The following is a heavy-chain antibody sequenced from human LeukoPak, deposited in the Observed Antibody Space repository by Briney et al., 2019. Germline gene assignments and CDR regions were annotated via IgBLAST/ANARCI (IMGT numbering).Heavy chain of an antibody. CDR3: ASRKLGNDY. CDR2: LNYSGST. D-gene: IGHD7-27*01. V-gene: IGHV4-34*01. Sequence: SETLSLTCAVYGGSFSGYSWNWIRQPPGKGLEWIGELNYSGSTNYNPSLKSRVTISVDTSKNEFSLKLSSVTAADTAVYYCASRKLGNDYWGQGTLVTVSS. J-gene: IGHJ4*02. CDR1: GGSFSGYS.